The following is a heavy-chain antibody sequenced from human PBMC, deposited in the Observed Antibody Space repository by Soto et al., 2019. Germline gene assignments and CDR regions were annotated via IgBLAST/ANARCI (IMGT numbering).Heavy chain of an antibody. D-gene: IGHD2-15*01. CDR3: ARDYCSGGSCYFDYFDY. CDR1: GYTFTSYD. CDR2: MNPNSGNT. J-gene: IGHJ4*02. Sequence: ASVKVSCKASGYTFTSYDINWVRQATGQGLEWMGWMNPNSGNTGYAQKFQGRVTMTRNTSISTAYMELSGLRSEDTAVYYCARDYCSGGSCYFDYFDYWGQGTLVTVSS. V-gene: IGHV1-8*01.